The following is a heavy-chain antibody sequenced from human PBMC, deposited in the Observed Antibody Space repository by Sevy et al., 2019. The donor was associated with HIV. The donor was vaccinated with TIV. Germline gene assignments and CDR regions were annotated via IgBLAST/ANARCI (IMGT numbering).Heavy chain of an antibody. Sequence: GGSWRLSFPASEFGISSFWMLWVGQAPGKGLEWVANVNQDGSTKYYLDSVKARFTISRDNAKNLVFLQMNSLTADDAALYYCVRAMASADSLWGQGTLVTVSS. CDR2: VNQDGSTK. CDR1: EFGISSFW. J-gene: IGHJ4*02. CDR3: VRAMASADSL. D-gene: IGHD3-22*01. V-gene: IGHV3-7*01.